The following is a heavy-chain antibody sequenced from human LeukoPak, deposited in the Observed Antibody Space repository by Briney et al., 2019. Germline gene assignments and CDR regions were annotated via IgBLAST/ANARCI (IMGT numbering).Heavy chain of an antibody. CDR3: AARIAARSLYYYYGMDV. V-gene: IGHV4-59*01. D-gene: IGHD6-6*01. Sequence: SETLSLTCTVSGGSISSYYWSWIRQPPGKGLEWIGYIYYSGSTNYNPPLKSRVTISVDTSKNQFSLKLSSVTAADTAVYYCAARIAARSLYYYYGMDVWGQGTTVTVSS. CDR2: IYYSGST. CDR1: GGSISSYY. J-gene: IGHJ6*02.